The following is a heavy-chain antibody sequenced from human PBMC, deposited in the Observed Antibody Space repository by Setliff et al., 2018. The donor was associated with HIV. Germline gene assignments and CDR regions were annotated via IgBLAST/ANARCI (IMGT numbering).Heavy chain of an antibody. J-gene: IGHJ5*02. CDR1: GGSLSASY. Sequence: SETLSLTCAVHGGSLSASYWTWIRQAPGKGLEWIGEINHGGSTNYNPSLKSRVTISEDTSQNQFSLKLISVTAADTAVYYCARVARVHPFDPWGQGTLVTVSS. CDR3: ARVARVHPFDP. CDR2: INHGGST. V-gene: IGHV4-34*01.